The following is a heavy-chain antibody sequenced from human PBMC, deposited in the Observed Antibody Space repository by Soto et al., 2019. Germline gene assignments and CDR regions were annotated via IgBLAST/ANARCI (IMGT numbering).Heavy chain of an antibody. D-gene: IGHD6-13*01. CDR3: AVRIAAAGSFYSYGMDV. J-gene: IGHJ6*02. Sequence: SVKVSCKASGGTFSSYAISWVRQAPGQGLEWMGGIIPIFGTANYAQKFQGRVTITADESTSTAYMELSSLRSEDTAVYYCAVRIAAAGSFYSYGMDVLGQGTTVTVSS. CDR2: IIPIFGTA. V-gene: IGHV1-69*13. CDR1: GGTFSSYA.